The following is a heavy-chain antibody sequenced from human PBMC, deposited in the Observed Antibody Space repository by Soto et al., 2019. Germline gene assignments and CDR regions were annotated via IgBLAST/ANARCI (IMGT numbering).Heavy chain of an antibody. V-gene: IGHV3-64D*06. CDR2: ISSNGGST. Sequence: GGSLRLSCSASGFTFSSYAMHWVRQAPGKGLEYVSAISSNGGSTYYADYVKGRFTISRDNSKNTLYLQMSSMRAEDTAVYYCVKDRRYYDSSGYYYHAFDIWGQGTMVTVSS. D-gene: IGHD3-22*01. CDR1: GFTFSSYA. CDR3: VKDRRYYDSSGYYYHAFDI. J-gene: IGHJ3*02.